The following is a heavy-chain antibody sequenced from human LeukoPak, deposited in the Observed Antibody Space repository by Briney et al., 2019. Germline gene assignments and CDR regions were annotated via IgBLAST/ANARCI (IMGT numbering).Heavy chain of an antibody. D-gene: IGHD3-10*01. V-gene: IGHV3-30-3*01. CDR3: ARDPSLGFGELLFDY. Sequence: GGPLRLSCAASGFTFSSYAMHWVRQAPGKGLEWVAVISYDGSNKYYADSVKGRFTISRDNSKNTLYLQMNSLRAEDTAVYYCARDPSLGFGELLFDYWGQGTLVTVSS. CDR1: GFTFSSYA. CDR2: ISYDGSNK. J-gene: IGHJ4*02.